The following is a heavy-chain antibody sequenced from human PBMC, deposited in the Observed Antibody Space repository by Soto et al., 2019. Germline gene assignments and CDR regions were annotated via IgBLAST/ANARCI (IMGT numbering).Heavy chain of an antibody. CDR2: ISHSGNT. CDR3: ARDPPEPGAWFDP. Sequence: QVQLQESGPGLVKPWGTLSLICTVSGGSISSSPWWTWVRQPPGKGLEWIGEISHSGNTNSNPSHKLRVTMSLDKSKNEFSLKVSPVTAADTAVYYCARDPPEPGAWFDPWGQGTLVTVSS. CDR1: GGSISSSPW. D-gene: IGHD3-10*01. J-gene: IGHJ5*02. V-gene: IGHV4-4*02.